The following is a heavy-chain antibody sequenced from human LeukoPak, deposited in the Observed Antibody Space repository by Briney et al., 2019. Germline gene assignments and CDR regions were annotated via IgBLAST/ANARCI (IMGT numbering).Heavy chain of an antibody. D-gene: IGHD2-2*03. CDR2: ISYDGSNK. CDR1: GFTFSSYG. Sequence: PGGSLRLSCAASGFTFSSYGMHWVRQAPGKGLEWVAVISYDGSNKYYADSVKGRFTISRDNSKNTLYLQMNSLRAEDTAVYYCANGLGYCSSTSCRDGAFDIWGQGTMVTISS. CDR3: ANGLGYCSSTSCRDGAFDI. J-gene: IGHJ3*02. V-gene: IGHV3-30*18.